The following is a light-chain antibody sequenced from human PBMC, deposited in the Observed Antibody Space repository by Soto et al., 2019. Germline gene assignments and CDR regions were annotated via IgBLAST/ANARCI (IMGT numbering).Light chain of an antibody. CDR1: YDISSS. J-gene: IGKJ2*01. Sequence: DIQLTRSPSFLSASVEDRVTISCRASYDISSSLAWYQQEPGKPPKLLIYDSSTLQTGVPLRFTGSGSGRKFTLTISGLQFGDFATYFCQQLSHYPYTFGQGTKLEI. CDR3: QQLSHYPYT. CDR2: DSS. V-gene: IGKV1-9*01.